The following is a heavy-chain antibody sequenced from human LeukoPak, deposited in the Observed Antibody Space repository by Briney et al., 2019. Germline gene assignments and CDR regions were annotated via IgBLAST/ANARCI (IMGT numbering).Heavy chain of an antibody. J-gene: IGHJ3*02. CDR2: IYYSGST. Sequence: PSETLSLTCTVSGGSISSYYWSWLRQPPGKGLEWIGYIYYSGSTNYNPSLKSRVTISVDTSKNQFSLKLSSVTAADTAVYYCARRLKNYDTLTTGLAFDIWGQGTMVTVSS. D-gene: IGHD3-9*01. CDR3: ARRLKNYDTLTTGLAFDI. V-gene: IGHV4-59*08. CDR1: GGSISSYY.